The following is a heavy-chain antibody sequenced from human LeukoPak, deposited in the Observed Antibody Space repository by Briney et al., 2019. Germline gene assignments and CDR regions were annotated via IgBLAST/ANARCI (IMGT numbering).Heavy chain of an antibody. V-gene: IGHV1-46*01. J-gene: IGHJ4*02. CDR3: ARDVRLWFGELFGYFDY. Sequence: WASVKVSCKASGYTFTSYYMHWVRQALGQGLEWMGIINPSGGSTSYAQKFQGRDTMTRDTSTSTVYMELSSLRSEDTAVYYCARDVRLWFGELFGYFDYWGQGTLVTVSS. CDR2: INPSGGST. CDR1: GYTFTSYY. D-gene: IGHD3-10*01.